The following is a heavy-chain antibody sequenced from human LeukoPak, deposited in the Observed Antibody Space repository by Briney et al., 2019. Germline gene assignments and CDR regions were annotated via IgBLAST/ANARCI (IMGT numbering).Heavy chain of an antibody. CDR2: LYYSGST. CDR1: DVSFTNYY. Sequence: SETLSLTCAVSDVSFTNYYWTWIRQSPGKGLEWIGSLYYSGSTYYNPSLKSRVTISVDTSRNQFSLKLSSVTAADTAVYYCARLPYSSGWYGGFDYWGQGTLVTVSS. D-gene: IGHD6-19*01. V-gene: IGHV4-39*01. CDR3: ARLPYSSGWYGGFDY. J-gene: IGHJ4*02.